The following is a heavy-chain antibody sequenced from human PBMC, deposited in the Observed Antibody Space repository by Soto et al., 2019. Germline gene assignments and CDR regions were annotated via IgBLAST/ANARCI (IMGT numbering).Heavy chain of an antibody. J-gene: IGHJ4*02. CDR2: INPILSRS. D-gene: IGHD3-16*02. Sequence: QVQLVQSGAEVKKPGSSVKVSCKASGDTFSFYTINWVRQAPGLGLEWVGRINPILSRSNYAQKFQGRVTMTGDKSTQPAYLEPRMRRSEDTATSFCALRYGLGYRAFASWGQGAMGTSSS. CDR3: ALRYGLGYRAFAS. CDR1: GDTFSFYT. V-gene: IGHV1-69*02.